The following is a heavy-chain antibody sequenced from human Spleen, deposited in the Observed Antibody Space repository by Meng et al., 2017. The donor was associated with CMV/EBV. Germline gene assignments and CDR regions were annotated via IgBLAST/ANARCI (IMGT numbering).Heavy chain of an antibody. D-gene: IGHD3-16*02. CDR2: IYYIGST. Sequence: SETLSLTCTVSGGSISSYYWSWVRQSPGRQLQWIGYIYYIGSTNYDPSLKSRVTMSVDTSKNQFSLKLSSVTTADTAVYYCARLTVIRDAFDVWGQGTMVTVSS. J-gene: IGHJ3*01. CDR3: ARLTVIRDAFDV. CDR1: GGSISSYY. V-gene: IGHV4-59*01.